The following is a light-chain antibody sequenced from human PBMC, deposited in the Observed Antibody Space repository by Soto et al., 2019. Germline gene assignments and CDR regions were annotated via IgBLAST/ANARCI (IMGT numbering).Light chain of an antibody. V-gene: IGLV1-40*01. CDR2: GNS. J-gene: IGLJ3*02. CDR1: SSNIGADYD. Sequence: QSVLTQPPSVSGAPGQRVTNSCTGSSSNIGADYDVHWYQQLPGTAPKLLIYGNSNRPSGVPDRFSGSKSGTSASLAITGLQAEDEADYYCQSYDSSLSAVVFGGGTQLTVL. CDR3: QSYDSSLSAVV.